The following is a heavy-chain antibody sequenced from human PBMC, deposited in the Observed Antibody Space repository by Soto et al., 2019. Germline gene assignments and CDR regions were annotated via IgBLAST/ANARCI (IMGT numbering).Heavy chain of an antibody. Sequence: PGGSLRLSCAASGFTFSSYGMHWVRQAPGKGLEWVAVISYDGSNKYYADSVKGRFTISRDNSKNTLYLQMNSLRAEDTAVYYCAKDRCSSTSCYRYYFDYWGQGTLVTVLL. V-gene: IGHV3-30*18. CDR2: ISYDGSNK. CDR3: AKDRCSSTSCYRYYFDY. J-gene: IGHJ4*02. D-gene: IGHD2-2*02. CDR1: GFTFSSYG.